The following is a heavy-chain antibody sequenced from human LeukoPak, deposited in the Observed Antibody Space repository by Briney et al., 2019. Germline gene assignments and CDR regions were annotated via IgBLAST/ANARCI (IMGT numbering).Heavy chain of an antibody. CDR1: GGTFSSYA. CDR3: ARDFGGWYYFDY. CDR2: IIPIFGTA. J-gene: IGHJ4*02. Sequence: LVKVSCKASGGTFSSYAISWVRQAPGQGLEWMGGIIPIFGTANYAQKFQGRVTITADESTSTAYMELSSLRSEDTAVYYCARDFGGWYYFDYWGQGTLVTVSS. V-gene: IGHV1-69*01. D-gene: IGHD6-19*01.